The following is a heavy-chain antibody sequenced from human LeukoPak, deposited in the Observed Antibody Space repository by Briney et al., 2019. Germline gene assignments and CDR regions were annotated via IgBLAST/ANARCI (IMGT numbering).Heavy chain of an antibody. V-gene: IGHV1-18*01. CDR1: GYTFTTYG. CDR2: MSTYNVNT. D-gene: IGHD3-3*01. Sequence: ASVKVSCKASGYTFTTYGISWVRQAPGHRLEWMGWMSTYNVNTHYAQKLQDRVTMTTDTSTSTAYMELRSLRSDDTGVYYCARDFGFLDVWGKGTTVTVSS. J-gene: IGHJ6*04. CDR3: ARDFGFLDV.